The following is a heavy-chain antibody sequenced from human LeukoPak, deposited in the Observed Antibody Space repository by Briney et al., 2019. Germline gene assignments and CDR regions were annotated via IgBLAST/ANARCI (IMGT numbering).Heavy chain of an antibody. CDR2: INPNSGGT. CDR3: ARNQDGVTYYSASDY. CDR1: GYTFTGYN. D-gene: IGHD3-22*01. V-gene: IGHV1-2*02. J-gene: IGHJ4*02. Sequence: ASVKVSCKASGYTFTGYNMHWVRQAPGQGLEWMGWINPNSGGTDYAQKFQGRVTMTRDMSISTAYMELSRLRSDDTAVYYCARNQDGVTYYSASDYWGQGTLVTVSS.